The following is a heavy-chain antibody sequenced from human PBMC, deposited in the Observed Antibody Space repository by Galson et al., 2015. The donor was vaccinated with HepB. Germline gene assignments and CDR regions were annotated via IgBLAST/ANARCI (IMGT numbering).Heavy chain of an antibody. Sequence: SLRLSCAASGFTFSSYSMNWVRQAPGKGLEWVSSISSSSSYIYYADSVKGRFTISRDNAKNSLYLQMNSLRAEDTAVYYCARRGRAIAVWFDPWGQGTLVTVSS. V-gene: IGHV3-21*01. CDR3: ARRGRAIAVWFDP. D-gene: IGHD2-21*01. J-gene: IGHJ5*02. CDR2: ISSSSSYI. CDR1: GFTFSSYS.